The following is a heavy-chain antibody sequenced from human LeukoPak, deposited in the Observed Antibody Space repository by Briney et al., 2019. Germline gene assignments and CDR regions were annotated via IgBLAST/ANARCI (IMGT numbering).Heavy chain of an antibody. Sequence: SETLSLTCTVSGGSISSHYWSWIRQPPGKGLEWIGYTYYSGSTNYNPSLKSRVTISVDTSKNQFSLKLSSVTAADTAVYYCARASITFGGVIVFDYWGQGTLVTVSS. CDR2: TYYSGST. D-gene: IGHD3-16*02. CDR3: ARASITFGGVIVFDY. V-gene: IGHV4-59*11. CDR1: GGSISSHY. J-gene: IGHJ4*02.